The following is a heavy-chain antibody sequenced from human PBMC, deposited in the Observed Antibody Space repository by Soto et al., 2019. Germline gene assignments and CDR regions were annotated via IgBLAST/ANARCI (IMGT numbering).Heavy chain of an antibody. CDR1: GLTFGSRA. V-gene: IGHV3-23*01. CDR3: ARGSTDSYPGSRIFDF. J-gene: IGHJ4*02. CDR2: ITDTGGDA. Sequence: EVQLLESGGDLKQPGGSLRLSCVASGLTFGSRAMSWVRQAPGEGLQWVSTITDTGGDAKYADSVRGRFVISRDNSKKTPYLQMTSLTAEDSAMYYCARGSTDSYPGSRIFDFWGRGTLVTVSS. D-gene: IGHD3-10*01.